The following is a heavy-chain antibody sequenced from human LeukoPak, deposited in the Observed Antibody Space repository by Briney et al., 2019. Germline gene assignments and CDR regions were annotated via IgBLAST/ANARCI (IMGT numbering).Heavy chain of an antibody. CDR1: GFTFSSYA. CDR3: AKDPIGVASINWFDP. D-gene: IGHD3-3*01. V-gene: IGHV3-23*01. J-gene: IGHJ5*02. CDR2: ISGSGGST. Sequence: GGSLRLSCAASGFTFSSYAMSWVRQAPGKGLEWVPAISGSGGSTYYADSVKGRFTISRDNSKNTLYLQMNSLRAEDTAVYYCAKDPIGVASINWFDPWGQGTLVTVSS.